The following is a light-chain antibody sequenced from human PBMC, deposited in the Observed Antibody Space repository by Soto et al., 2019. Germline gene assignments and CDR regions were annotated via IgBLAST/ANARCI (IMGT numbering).Light chain of an antibody. Sequence: QSALTQPASVSGSPGQSITISCTGTSSDVGGYNYVSWYQQHPGKAPKLMIHEVSNRPSGVSNRFSGSKSGNTASLTISGLQAEDEADYYCSSYTSNSTSYVFGTGTKVTVL. V-gene: IGLV2-14*01. CDR2: EVS. CDR1: SSDVGGYNY. CDR3: SSYTSNSTSYV. J-gene: IGLJ1*01.